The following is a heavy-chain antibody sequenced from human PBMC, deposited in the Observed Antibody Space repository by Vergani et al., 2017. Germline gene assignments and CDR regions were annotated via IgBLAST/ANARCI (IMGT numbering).Heavy chain of an antibody. D-gene: IGHD6-13*01. Sequence: QVQLVQSGAEVKKPGASVKVSCKASGYTFTGYYMHWVRQAPGQGLEWMGWINPNSGGTNYAQKFQGRVTMTRDTSISTAYMELSRLRSDDTAVYYCARELEVAAAGTSWFDPWGQGTLVTVSS. J-gene: IGHJ5*02. CDR2: INPNSGGT. CDR3: ARELEVAAAGTSWFDP. V-gene: IGHV1-2*02. CDR1: GYTFTGYY.